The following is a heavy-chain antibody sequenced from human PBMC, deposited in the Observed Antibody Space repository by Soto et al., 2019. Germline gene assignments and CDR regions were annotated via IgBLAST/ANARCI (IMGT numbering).Heavy chain of an antibody. J-gene: IGHJ6*02. V-gene: IGHV5-51*01. CDR3: ARHRTPSLYYYGMDV. CDR2: IYPGDSDT. Sequence: PGESLKISCKGSGYSFTSYWIGWVRQMSGKGLEWMGIIYPGDSDTRYSPSFQGQVTISADKSISTAYLQWSSLKASDTAMYYCARHRTPSLYYYGMDVWGQGTTVTVSS. CDR1: GYSFTSYW.